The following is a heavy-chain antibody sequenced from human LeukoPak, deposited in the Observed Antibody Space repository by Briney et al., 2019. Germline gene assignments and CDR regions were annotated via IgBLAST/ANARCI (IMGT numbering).Heavy chain of an antibody. Sequence: PSETLSLTCTVSGGSISSYYWSWIRQPAGKGLEWIGRIYTSGSTNYNPSLKSRVTMSVDTSKNQFSLKLSSVTAADTAVYYCARQGPRGATTFFDYWGQGTLVTVSS. J-gene: IGHJ4*02. V-gene: IGHV4-4*07. CDR1: GGSISSYY. CDR3: ARQGPRGATTFFDY. CDR2: IYTSGST. D-gene: IGHD1-26*01.